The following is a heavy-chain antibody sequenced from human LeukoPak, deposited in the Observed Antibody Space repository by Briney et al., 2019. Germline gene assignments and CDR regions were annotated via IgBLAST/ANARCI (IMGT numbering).Heavy chain of an antibody. CDR1: GGSISGYY. CDR3: ARGRKRYSSSWRPPAYFDY. Sequence: SETLSLTCTVSGGSISGYYWGWIRQPAGKGLEWIGRMHTSGSTNYNVSLKSRVTMSADTSKNQFSLKLSSVTAADTAVYYCARGRKRYSSSWRPPAYFDYWGQGTLVTVSS. V-gene: IGHV4-4*07. D-gene: IGHD6-13*01. J-gene: IGHJ4*02. CDR2: MHTSGST.